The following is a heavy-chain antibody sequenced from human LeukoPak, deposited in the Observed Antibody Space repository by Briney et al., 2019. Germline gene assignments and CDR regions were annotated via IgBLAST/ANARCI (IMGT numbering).Heavy chain of an antibody. V-gene: IGHV4-59*01. CDR1: GGSISSYY. Sequence: PSETLSLTCTVSGGSISSYYWSWIRQPPGKGLEWIGYIYYSGSTNYNPSLKSRVTISVDTSKNQFSLKLSSVTAADTAVYYCARGGLGPHYYFDYWGQGTLVTVSS. CDR2: IYYSGST. J-gene: IGHJ4*02. CDR3: ARGGLGPHYYFDY. D-gene: IGHD6-19*01.